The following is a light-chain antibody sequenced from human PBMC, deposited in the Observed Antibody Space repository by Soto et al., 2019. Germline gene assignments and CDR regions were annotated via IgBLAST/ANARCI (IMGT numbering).Light chain of an antibody. CDR3: SSFASSSTLDV. CDR2: EVS. J-gene: IGLJ1*01. CDR1: SSDFGGYNY. Sequence: QSALTQPASVSGSPGQSITISCTGTSSDFGGYNYVSWYQQHPDKAPKLMIYEVSNRPSGVSNRFSGSKSGNTASLTISGLQAEDEADYYCSSFASSSTLDVFGTGTKLTVL. V-gene: IGLV2-14*01.